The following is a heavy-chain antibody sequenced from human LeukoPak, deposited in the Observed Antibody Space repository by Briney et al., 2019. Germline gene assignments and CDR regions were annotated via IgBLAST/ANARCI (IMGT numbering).Heavy chain of an antibody. CDR2: MNPNSGNT. CDR3: ASGEAVASSSLWPYYFDY. J-gene: IGHJ4*02. Sequence: ASVKVSCKASGYTFTSYDINWVRQATGQGLEWMGWMNPNSGNTGYAQKFQGRVTMTRDTSTSTVYMELSSLRSEDTAVYYCASGEAVASSSLWPYYFDYWGQGTLVTVSS. V-gene: IGHV1-8*01. D-gene: IGHD6-6*01. CDR1: GYTFTSYD.